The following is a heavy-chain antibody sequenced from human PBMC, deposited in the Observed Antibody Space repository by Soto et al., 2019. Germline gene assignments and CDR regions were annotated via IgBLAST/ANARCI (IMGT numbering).Heavy chain of an antibody. D-gene: IGHD6-25*01. V-gene: IGHV3-23*01. CDR2: ISGSGGST. Sequence: GGSLRLSCAAPGFTFSSYAMSWVRQAPGKGLEWVSAISGSGGSTYYADSVKGRFTISRDNSKNTLYLQMNSLRAEDTAVYYCAKDNGVAADPTFNFDYWGQGTLVTVSS. J-gene: IGHJ4*02. CDR3: AKDNGVAADPTFNFDY. CDR1: GFTFSSYA.